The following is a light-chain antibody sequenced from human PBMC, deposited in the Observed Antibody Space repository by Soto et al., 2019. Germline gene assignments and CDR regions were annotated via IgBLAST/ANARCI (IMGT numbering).Light chain of an antibody. J-gene: IGKJ1*01. Sequence: EIVLTQSPGTLSLSPGERATLSCRASQSITNNYLAWYQQKPGRAHRLLIYGASSRATGIPDRFSGSGSGTDFTLTISSLQSEDFAVYYCQQYNNWPWTFGQGTKGDIK. V-gene: IGKV3-20*01. CDR3: QQYNNWPWT. CDR1: QSITNNY. CDR2: GAS.